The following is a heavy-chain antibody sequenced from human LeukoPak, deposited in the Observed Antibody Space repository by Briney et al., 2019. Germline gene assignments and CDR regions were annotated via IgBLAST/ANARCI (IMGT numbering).Heavy chain of an antibody. J-gene: IGHJ6*02. CDR1: GGSISYYY. CDR3: AREDPQTRVPEGMDV. V-gene: IGHV4-59*01. Sequence: SETLSLTCTVSGGSISYYYWSWIRQSPGKGVEWVGYVYYSGTTNYNPSLKSRVTISVDTSKNQFSLQLRSVTAADTAVYYCAREDPQTRVPEGMDVWGQGTTVTVSS. D-gene: IGHD4/OR15-4a*01. CDR2: VYYSGTT.